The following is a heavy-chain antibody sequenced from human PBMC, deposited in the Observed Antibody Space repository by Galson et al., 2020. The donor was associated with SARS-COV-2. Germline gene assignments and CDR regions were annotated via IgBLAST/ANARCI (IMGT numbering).Heavy chain of an antibody. CDR1: GGTFSSYG. V-gene: IGHV1-69*13. CDR2: IIPMFGST. CDR3: ASNGLDSNRNGYSFDAFDL. Sequence: SVKVSCKASGGTFSSYGFSWVRQAPGQGPEWMGGIIPMFGSTNYAQKFPGRVTITADEDTNTVYMELSSLRSGDTAVYYCASNGLDSNRNGYSFDAFDLWGQWTMITVSS. D-gene: IGHD4-4*01. J-gene: IGHJ3*01.